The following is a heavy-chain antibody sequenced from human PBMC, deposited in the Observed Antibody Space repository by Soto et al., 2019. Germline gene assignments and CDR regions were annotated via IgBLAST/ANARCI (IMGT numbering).Heavy chain of an antibody. CDR2: IWYDGKTK. CDR1: GLTFRTSG. CDR3: ARDLSHSGSSRKNDALNI. D-gene: IGHD2-15*01. Sequence: QVQVVESGGGVVQPGRSLRLSCAASGLTFRTSGMHWVRQAPGEGPEWVAVIWYDGKTKYYADSVKGRFTISRDDSRKTLYLDMNSKRAADTAVDYCARDLSHSGSSRKNDALNIWGQGTMVTVSS. J-gene: IGHJ3*02. V-gene: IGHV3-33*01.